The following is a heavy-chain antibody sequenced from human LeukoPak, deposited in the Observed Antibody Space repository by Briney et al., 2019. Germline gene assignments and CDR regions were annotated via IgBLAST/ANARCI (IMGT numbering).Heavy chain of an antibody. CDR1: GFTFSSYA. D-gene: IGHD3-3*01. CDR3: AREGDFWSGYDY. CDR2: ISSNGGST. Sequence: GGSLRLSCAASGFTFSSYAMHWVRQAPGKGLEYVSAISSNGGSTYYANSVKGRFTISRDNSKNTLYLQMGSLRAEDMAVYYCAREGDFWSGYDYWGQGTLVTASS. V-gene: IGHV3-64*01. J-gene: IGHJ4*02.